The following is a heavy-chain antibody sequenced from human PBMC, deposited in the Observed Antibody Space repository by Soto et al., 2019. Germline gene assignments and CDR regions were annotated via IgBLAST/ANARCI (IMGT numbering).Heavy chain of an antibody. CDR1: GFRFSSYS. J-gene: IGHJ4*02. Sequence: PGGSLRLSCADAGFRFSSYSMSWVRQTPGKGLEWVAAITATGDRRYYADSVTGRLTISRDNSKKTHYLQMTSLRAEDTAMYYCATMNGYFEYWGQGT. CDR3: ATMNGYFEY. V-gene: IGHV3-23*01. D-gene: IGHD3-22*01. CDR2: ITATGDRR.